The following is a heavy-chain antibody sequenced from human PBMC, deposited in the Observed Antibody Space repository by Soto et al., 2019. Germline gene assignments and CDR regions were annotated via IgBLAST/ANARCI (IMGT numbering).Heavy chain of an antibody. CDR1: GGSISSGGYY. V-gene: IGHV4-31*11. Sequence: KPSETLSLTCAVSGGSISSGGYYWSWIRQHPGKGLEWIGYIYYSWSTYYNPSLKSRVTISVDTSKNQFSLKLSSVTAADTAVYYCARQGDVRGYYSGMDVWGQGTTVNVSS. CDR2: IYYSWST. J-gene: IGHJ6*02. CDR3: ARQGDVRGYYSGMDV. D-gene: IGHD3-10*02.